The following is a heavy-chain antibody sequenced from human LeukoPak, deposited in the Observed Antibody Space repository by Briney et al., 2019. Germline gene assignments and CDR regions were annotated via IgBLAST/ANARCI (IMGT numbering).Heavy chain of an antibody. Sequence: ASVKVSCKASGYTFTSYGISWVRQAPGQGLEWMGRINPSSGDTNYAQKFQGRVTMTRDTSISTAYMELRRLRSDDTAVYYCARGVEVPDFDYWGQGTLVTVSS. D-gene: IGHD2-15*01. V-gene: IGHV1-2*06. CDR3: ARGVEVPDFDY. CDR1: GYTFTSYG. CDR2: INPSSGDT. J-gene: IGHJ4*02.